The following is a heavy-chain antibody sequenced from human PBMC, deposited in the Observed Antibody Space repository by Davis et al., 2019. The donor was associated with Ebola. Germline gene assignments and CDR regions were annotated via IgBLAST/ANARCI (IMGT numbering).Heavy chain of an antibody. Sequence: GESLKIPCAASGFTFSSYSMNWVRQAPGKGLEWVSSISSSSSYIYYADSVKGRFTISRDNAKNSPYLQMNSLRAEDTAVYYCARDRGAGGSDYWGQGTLVTVSS. D-gene: IGHD3-10*01. V-gene: IGHV3-21*01. CDR3: ARDRGAGGSDY. J-gene: IGHJ4*02. CDR2: ISSSSSYI. CDR1: GFTFSSYS.